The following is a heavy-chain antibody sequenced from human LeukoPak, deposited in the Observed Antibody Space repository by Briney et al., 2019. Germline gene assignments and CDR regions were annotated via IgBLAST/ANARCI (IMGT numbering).Heavy chain of an antibody. CDR3: ATSEYSSSSSRYFDL. D-gene: IGHD6-6*01. CDR2: FDPEDGET. Sequence: ATSVKVSCKVSGYTLTELSMHWVRQAPGKGLEWMGGFDPEDGETIYAQKFQGRVTMTEDTSTDTAYMELSSLRSEDTAVYHCATSEYSSSSSRYFDLWGRGTLVTVSS. CDR1: GYTLTELS. J-gene: IGHJ2*01. V-gene: IGHV1-24*01.